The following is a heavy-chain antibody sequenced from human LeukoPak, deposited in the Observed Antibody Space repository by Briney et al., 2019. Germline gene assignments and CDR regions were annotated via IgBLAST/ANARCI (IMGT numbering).Heavy chain of an antibody. CDR3: TRVVEYYDILTGSPKGDNYFDS. J-gene: IGHJ4*02. V-gene: IGHV6-1*01. D-gene: IGHD3-9*01. Sequence: SQTLSLTCAISGDSVSSNSAAWGWIRQSPSRGLEWLGRTYYGSKWYSDYAVSVKARITIIPDTSKNHFSLHLDSVTPEDTAVYFCTRVVEYYDILTGSPKGDNYFDSWGQGTLVTVSS. CDR2: TYYGSKWYS. CDR1: GDSVSSNSAA.